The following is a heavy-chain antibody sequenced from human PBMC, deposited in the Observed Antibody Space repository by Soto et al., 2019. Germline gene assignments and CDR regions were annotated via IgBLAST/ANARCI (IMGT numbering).Heavy chain of an antibody. V-gene: IGHV1-69*13. CDR3: ARGLDGYDKIGY. CDR2: IIPIFGTA. CDR1: GGTFSSYA. D-gene: IGHD5-12*01. J-gene: IGHJ4*02. Sequence: GASVKVSCKASGGTFSSYAISWVRQAPGQGLEWMGGIIPIFGTANYAQKFQGRVTITADESTSTAYMELSSLRSEDTAVYYCARGLDGYDKIGYWGQGTLVTVSS.